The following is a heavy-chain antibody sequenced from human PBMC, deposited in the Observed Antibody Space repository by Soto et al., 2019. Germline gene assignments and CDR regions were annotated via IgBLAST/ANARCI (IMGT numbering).Heavy chain of an antibody. J-gene: IGHJ3*02. Sequence: QEQLMESGGGVVQPGRSLRLSCVASGFSFSSQAMHWVRQAPGKGLEWVAAISNDGNRQLYADSVKDRFTISRDNSMNTLDLQINNLRADDTGVYFCARDIYSYGSVGTPDIWGQGTMVTVSS. CDR2: ISNDGNRQ. CDR3: ARDIYSYGSVGTPDI. D-gene: IGHD5-18*01. CDR1: GFSFSSQA. V-gene: IGHV3-30-3*01.